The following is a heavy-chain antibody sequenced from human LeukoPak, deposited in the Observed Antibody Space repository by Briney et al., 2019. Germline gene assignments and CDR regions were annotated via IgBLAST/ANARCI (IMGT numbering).Heavy chain of an antibody. D-gene: IGHD5-18*01. CDR3: ARVAERGYTLGYNY. CDR2: IYPGDSDT. CDR1: GYSFTSYW. Sequence: PGESLKISCKGSGYSFTSYWIGWLRQMPGKGLEWMGIIYPGDSDTRYSPSFQGQVTISVDKSINTAYVQWSSLKASDTAMYYCARVAERGYTLGYNYWGQGTLVTVSS. V-gene: IGHV5-51*01. J-gene: IGHJ4*02.